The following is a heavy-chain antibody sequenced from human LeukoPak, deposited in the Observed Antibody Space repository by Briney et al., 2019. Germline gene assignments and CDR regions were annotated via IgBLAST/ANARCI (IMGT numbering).Heavy chain of an antibody. D-gene: IGHD6-13*01. CDR2: ISAYNGNT. Sequence: ASVKVSCKASGYTFTSYGISWVRQAPGQGLEWMGWISAYNGNTNYAQKLQGRVTMTTDTSTSTAYMELRSLRSDDTAAYYCARDLTGSSWDYFDYWGQGTLVTVSS. J-gene: IGHJ4*02. CDR3: ARDLTGSSWDYFDY. V-gene: IGHV1-18*01. CDR1: GYTFTSYG.